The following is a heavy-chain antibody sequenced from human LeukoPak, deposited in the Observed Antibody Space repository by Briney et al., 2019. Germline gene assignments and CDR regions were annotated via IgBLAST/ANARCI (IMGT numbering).Heavy chain of an antibody. D-gene: IGHD2-15*01. Sequence: RGSLRLSCAASGFTFSSYSMNWVRQAPGKGLEWVSSISSSSSYIYYADSVKGRFTISRDNAKNSLYLQMNSLRAEDTAVYYCARVQRYCSGGSCYDYYYYGMDVWGKGTTVTVSS. CDR1: GFTFSSYS. J-gene: IGHJ6*04. CDR3: ARVQRYCSGGSCYDYYYYGMDV. V-gene: IGHV3-21*01. CDR2: ISSSSSYI.